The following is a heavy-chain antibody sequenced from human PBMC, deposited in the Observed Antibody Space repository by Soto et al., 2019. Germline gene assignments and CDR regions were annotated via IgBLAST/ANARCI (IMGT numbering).Heavy chain of an antibody. CDR1: GGSISSRSYS. J-gene: IGHJ5*02. CDR3: AREVLWFGELLGNWFDP. D-gene: IGHD3-10*01. Sequence: KPSETLSLTCAVSGGSISSRSYSWGWIRQPPGEGLEWIGTFYYSENTYYNPSLKSRVTISVDTSKNQFSLKLSSVTAADTAVYYCAREVLWFGELLGNWFDPWGQGTLVTVSS. V-gene: IGHV4-39*07. CDR2: FYYSENT.